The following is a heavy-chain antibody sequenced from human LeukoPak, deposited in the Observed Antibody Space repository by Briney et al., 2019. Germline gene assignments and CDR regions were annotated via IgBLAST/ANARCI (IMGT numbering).Heavy chain of an antibody. V-gene: IGHV1-8*03. Sequence: ASVKVSCKASGYTFTSYDINWVRQATGHGLEWMGWMNPNSGNTGYAQKFQGRVTITRNTSISTAYMELSSLRSEDTAVYYCARGGDFEHYYYYMDVWGKGTTVTVSS. D-gene: IGHD3-10*01. J-gene: IGHJ6*03. CDR2: MNPNSGNT. CDR1: GYTFTSYD. CDR3: ARGGDFEHYYYYMDV.